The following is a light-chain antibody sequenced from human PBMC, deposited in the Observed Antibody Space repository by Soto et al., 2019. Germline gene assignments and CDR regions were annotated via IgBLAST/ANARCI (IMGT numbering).Light chain of an antibody. J-gene: IGKJ5*01. CDR1: QNINNY. CDR2: AAL. Sequence: DIQMTQSPSSLSASVGDRVIITCQPSQNINNYLNLYQQKPGRAPKLLIYAALYMKAGIHSWFRGSGSGTDCTFTISRQQPEDIATYYCQQYESLPTCGQGTRLEIK. CDR3: QQYESLPT. V-gene: IGKV1-33*01.